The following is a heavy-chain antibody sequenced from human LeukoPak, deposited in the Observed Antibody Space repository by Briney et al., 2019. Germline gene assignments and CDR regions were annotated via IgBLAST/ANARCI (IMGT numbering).Heavy chain of an antibody. CDR1: GYTFTGYY. CDR2: ITPNSGGT. Sequence: ALVKVSCKASGYTFTGYYMHWVRQAPGQGLEWMGWITPNSGGTNYAQKFQGRVTMTRDTAISTAYMELSRLRSDDTAVYYCAREVFGATMIDYWGQGTLVTVSS. J-gene: IGHJ4*02. D-gene: IGHD1-26*01. CDR3: AREVFGATMIDY. V-gene: IGHV1-2*02.